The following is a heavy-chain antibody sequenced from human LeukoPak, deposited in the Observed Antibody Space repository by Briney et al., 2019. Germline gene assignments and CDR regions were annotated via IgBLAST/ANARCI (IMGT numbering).Heavy chain of an antibody. CDR3: AGYSYGVRPS. V-gene: IGHV6-1*01. Sequence: SQTLSLTCVISGDSVPSNSAAWNWIRQSPSRGLEWLGRTYYRSKWYNDYAVSVKSRITINPDTSKNQFSLHLNSVTPEGTAVYYCAGYSYGVRPSWGQGTLVTVSS. J-gene: IGHJ5*02. D-gene: IGHD5-18*01. CDR1: GDSVPSNSAA. CDR2: TYYRSKWYN.